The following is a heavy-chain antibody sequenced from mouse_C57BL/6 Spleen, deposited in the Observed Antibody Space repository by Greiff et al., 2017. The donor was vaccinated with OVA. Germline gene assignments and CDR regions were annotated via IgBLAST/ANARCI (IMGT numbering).Heavy chain of an antibody. V-gene: IGHV1-69*01. D-gene: IGHD1-1*01. J-gene: IGHJ2*01. CDR2: IDPSDSYT. Sequence: QVQLQQPGAELVMPGASVKLSCKASGYTFTSYWMHWVKQRPGQGLEWIGEIDPSDSYTNYNQKFKGKSTLTVDKSSSTAYMQLSSLTSEDSAVYYCARRGLLRYYLDYWGQGTTLTVSS. CDR1: GYTFTSYW. CDR3: ARRGLLRYYLDY.